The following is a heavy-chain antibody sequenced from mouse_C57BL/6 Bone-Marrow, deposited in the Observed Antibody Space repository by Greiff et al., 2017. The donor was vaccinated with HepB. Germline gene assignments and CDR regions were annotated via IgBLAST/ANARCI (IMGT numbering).Heavy chain of an antibody. CDR1: GYSITSGYD. J-gene: IGHJ3*01. D-gene: IGHD2-1*01. Sequence: EVKVVESGPGMVKPSQSLSLTCTVTGYSITSGYDWHWIRHFPGNKLEWMGYISYSGSTNYNPSLKSRISITHDTSKNHFFLKLNSVTTEDTATYYCAREGDLLWFAYWGQGTLVTVSA. V-gene: IGHV3-1*01. CDR3: AREGDLLWFAY. CDR2: ISYSGST.